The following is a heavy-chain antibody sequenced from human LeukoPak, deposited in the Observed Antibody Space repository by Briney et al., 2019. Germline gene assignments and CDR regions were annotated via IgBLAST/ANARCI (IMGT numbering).Heavy chain of an antibody. J-gene: IGHJ3*02. V-gene: IGHV3-66*01. Sequence: PGGSLRLSCAASGFTVSSNYMSWVRQAPGKGLEWVSVIYSGGSTYYADSVKGRFTISRDNSKNTLYLQMNSLRAEDTAVYYCAKDLMADFWSGPSSFAIWGQGTMVIVSS. CDR3: AKDLMADFWSGPSSFAI. D-gene: IGHD3-3*01. CDR2: IYSGGST. CDR1: GFTVSSNY.